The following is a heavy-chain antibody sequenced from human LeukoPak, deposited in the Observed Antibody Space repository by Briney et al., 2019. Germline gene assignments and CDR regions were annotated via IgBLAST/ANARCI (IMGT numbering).Heavy chain of an antibody. CDR3: ARSISGLGD. CDR1: GDSVSSNSAA. CDR2: TYYRSKWYN. D-gene: IGHD3-16*01. V-gene: IGHV6-1*01. Sequence: SQTLSLPCAISGDSVSSNSAAWNWSRQSPSRGLEWLGRTYYRSKWYNDYAVSVKGRITISADTSKNQFSLQLNSVTPEDTAVYYCARSISGLGDWGQGTLVTVSS. J-gene: IGHJ4*02.